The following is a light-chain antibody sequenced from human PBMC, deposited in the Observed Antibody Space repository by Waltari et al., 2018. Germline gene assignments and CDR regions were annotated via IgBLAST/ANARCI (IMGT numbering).Light chain of an antibody. CDR2: DAS. J-gene: IGKJ4*01. CDR1: HSVSWY. Sequence: EIVLTQSPVTLSLSPGQRATLSCRASHSVSWYLAWYQQRPGQSPRLLIYDASNRVTGIPARLSGSGSETDFTLTISSLEPEDSAVYYCQQRRNWPLTLGGGTKVEIK. V-gene: IGKV3-11*01. CDR3: QQRRNWPLT.